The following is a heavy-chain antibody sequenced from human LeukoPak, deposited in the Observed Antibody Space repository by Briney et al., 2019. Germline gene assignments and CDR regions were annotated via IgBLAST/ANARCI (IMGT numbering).Heavy chain of an antibody. D-gene: IGHD3-22*01. CDR3: ARDQVDYDIPDHYDY. CDR1: GDSLSSSTCN. J-gene: IGHJ4*02. Sequence: SETLPLTCKVSGDSLSSSTCNWSWIRQPPGKGLEWIGYISQSGDSYFTPSLKSRATISIDRSKNHFSLTLISVTAADTAVYFCARDQVDYDIPDHYDYWGKGTLVTVSS. V-gene: IGHV4-30-2*01. CDR2: ISQSGDS.